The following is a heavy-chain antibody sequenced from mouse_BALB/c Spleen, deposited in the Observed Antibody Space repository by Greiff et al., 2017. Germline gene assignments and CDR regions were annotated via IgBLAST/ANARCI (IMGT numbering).Heavy chain of an antibody. CDR1: GYTFTSYW. CDR2: IAPGSGST. CDR3: ARQGYAMDD. V-gene: IGHV1S41*01. J-gene: IGHJ4*01. Sequence: DLVKPGASVKLSCKASGYTFTSYWINWIKQRPGQGLEWIGRIAPGSGSTYYNEMFKGKATLTVDTSSSTAYIQLSSLSSGDSAVYFCARQGYAMDDWGQGTSVTVSS.